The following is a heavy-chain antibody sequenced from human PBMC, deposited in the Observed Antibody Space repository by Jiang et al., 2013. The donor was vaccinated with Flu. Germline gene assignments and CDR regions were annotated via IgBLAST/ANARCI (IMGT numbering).Heavy chain of an antibody. D-gene: IGHD6-19*01. Sequence: SGFTFSSYSMNWVRQAPGKGLEWVSSISSSSSYIYYADSVKGRFTISRDNAKNSLYLQMNSLRAEDTAVYYCARAPPRGWSGGYYYYYGMDVWGQGTTVTVSS. CDR1: GFTFSSYS. CDR3: ARAPPRGWSGGYYYYYGMDV. V-gene: IGHV3-21*01. J-gene: IGHJ6*02. CDR2: ISSSSSYI.